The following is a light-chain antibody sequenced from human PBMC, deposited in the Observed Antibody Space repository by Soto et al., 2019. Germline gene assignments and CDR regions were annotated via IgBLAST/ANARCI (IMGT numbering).Light chain of an antibody. J-gene: IGKJ2*01. CDR2: DAS. Sequence: DIVVTQSPATLSLSPGERATLSCGAIQSVSSSYLAWYQQKPGLAPRLLIYDASSRATGIPDRFSGSGSGTEFTLTIRRLEPEDFAVYYCQQYGSAPYTVGQGTPLAIK. V-gene: IGKV3D-20*01. CDR1: QSVSSSY. CDR3: QQYGSAPYT.